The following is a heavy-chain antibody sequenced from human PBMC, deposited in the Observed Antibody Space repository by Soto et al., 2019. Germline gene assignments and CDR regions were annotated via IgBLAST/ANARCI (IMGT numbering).Heavy chain of an antibody. Sequence: GGSLRLSCAASGFTFSSYAMSWVRQAPGKGLEWVSAISGSGGSTYYADSVKGRFTISRDDSKNTLYLQMNSLRAEDTAVYYCAKGSSGWYERFDYWGQGTLVTVSS. CDR2: ISGSGGST. CDR1: GFTFSSYA. J-gene: IGHJ4*02. CDR3: AKGSSGWYERFDY. V-gene: IGHV3-23*01. D-gene: IGHD6-19*01.